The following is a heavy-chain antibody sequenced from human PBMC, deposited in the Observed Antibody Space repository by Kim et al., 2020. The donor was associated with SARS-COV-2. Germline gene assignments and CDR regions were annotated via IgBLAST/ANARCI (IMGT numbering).Heavy chain of an antibody. Sequence: GESLKISCKGSGYSFTSYWIGWVRQMPGKGLEWMGIIYPGDSDTRYSPSFQGQVTISADKSISTAYLQWSSLKASDTAMYYCARHPAIVVVPAAIMGYGMDVWGQGTTVTVSS. CDR2: IYPGDSDT. CDR1: GYSFTSYW. J-gene: IGHJ6*02. D-gene: IGHD2-2*01. CDR3: ARHPAIVVVPAAIMGYGMDV. V-gene: IGHV5-51*01.